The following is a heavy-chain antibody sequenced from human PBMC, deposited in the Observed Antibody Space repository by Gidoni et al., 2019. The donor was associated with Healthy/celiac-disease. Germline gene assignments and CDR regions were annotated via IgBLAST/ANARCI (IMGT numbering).Heavy chain of an antibody. CDR3: ARELSMTTVTTSDY. CDR2: ISSSSSYI. CDR1: GFTFSSYS. J-gene: IGHJ4*02. D-gene: IGHD4-17*01. Sequence: EVQLVESGGGLVKPGGSLRLSCAASGFTFSSYSMTWVRQAPGKGLEWVSSISSSSSYINYADSVKGRFTISRDNAKNSLYLQMNSLRAEDTAVYYCARELSMTTVTTSDYWGQGTLVTVSS. V-gene: IGHV3-21*01.